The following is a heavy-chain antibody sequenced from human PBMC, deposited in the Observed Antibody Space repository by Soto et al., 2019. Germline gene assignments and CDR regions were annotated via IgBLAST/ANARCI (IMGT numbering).Heavy chain of an antibody. Sequence: ASVKVSCKASGYSFADYYMHWVRQAPGQGLEWMGWLNPDGGGTNYAQKFQGRVTMTRDSSITTAYMELPGLRSDDTGVYYCAREKMTKVTMNDYYGMDVWGQGTTVTLSS. V-gene: IGHV1-2*02. CDR2: LNPDGGGT. CDR1: GYSFADYY. CDR3: AREKMTKVTMNDYYGMDV. J-gene: IGHJ6*02. D-gene: IGHD4-17*01.